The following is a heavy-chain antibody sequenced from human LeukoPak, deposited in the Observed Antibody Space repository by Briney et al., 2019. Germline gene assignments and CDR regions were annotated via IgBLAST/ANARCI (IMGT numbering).Heavy chain of an antibody. J-gene: IGHJ4*02. Sequence: GGSLRLSCAASGFTFSSYAMSWVRQAPGKGLEWVSGISGSGSSTYYADSVKGRFTISRDNSKNTLNLQMNSLRAEDTAVYYCGKVRTALWFGKLDYWGQGTLVTVSS. CDR3: GKVRTALWFGKLDY. CDR1: GFTFSSYA. V-gene: IGHV3-23*01. D-gene: IGHD3-10*01. CDR2: ISGSGSST.